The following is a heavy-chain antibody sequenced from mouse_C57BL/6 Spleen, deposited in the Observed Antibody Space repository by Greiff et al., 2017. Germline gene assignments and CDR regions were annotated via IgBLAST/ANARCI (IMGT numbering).Heavy chain of an antibody. V-gene: IGHV14-2*01. J-gene: IGHJ2*01. CDR3: ARRITTVVAGFDY. CDR2: IDPEDGET. Sequence: VHVKQSGAELVKPGASVKLSCTASGFNIKDYYMHWVKQRTEQGLEWIGRIDPEDGETKYAPKFQGKATITADTSSNTAYLQLSSLTSEDTAVYYCARRITTVVAGFDYWGQGTTLTVSS. CDR1: GFNIKDYY. D-gene: IGHD1-1*01.